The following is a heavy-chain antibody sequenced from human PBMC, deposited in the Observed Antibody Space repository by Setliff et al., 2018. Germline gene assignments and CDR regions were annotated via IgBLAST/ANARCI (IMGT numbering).Heavy chain of an antibody. CDR1: GFSFSSYE. D-gene: IGHD3-3*01. CDR3: AKVGIFGGGYFDF. V-gene: IGHV3-48*01. CDR2: ISGRSDTV. Sequence: GGSLRLSCAASGFSFSSYEMNWVRQAPGKGLEWVSSISGRSDTVYYGDSVKGRLTISRDNAKNSLYLQMKSLRAEDTAVYYCAKVGIFGGGYFDFWGQGALVTVSS. J-gene: IGHJ4*02.